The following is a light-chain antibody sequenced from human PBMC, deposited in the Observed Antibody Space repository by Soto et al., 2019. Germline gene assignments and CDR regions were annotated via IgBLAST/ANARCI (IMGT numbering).Light chain of an antibody. V-gene: IGKV2-24*01. CDR1: RSLVASDGNAY. CDR2: KVS. J-gene: IGKJ5*01. CDR3: MQATQLRT. Sequence: VLTQTPLLSPVTLGQPASISCRSSRSLVASDGNAYLTWLHQRPGQPPRPLIYKVSQRLSGVPDIFSGSGAGTDFTLHISRVEAEDVGTYFCMQATQLRTFGQGTRLEIK.